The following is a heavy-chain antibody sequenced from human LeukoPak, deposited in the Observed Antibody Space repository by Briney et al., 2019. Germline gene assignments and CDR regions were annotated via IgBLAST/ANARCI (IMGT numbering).Heavy chain of an antibody. Sequence: SETLSLTCTVPGGSIRNSNYYWGWIRQPPGKGLEWIASIYYSGNMYYNPSLKSRVTISVDTSKNQFSLKLSSVTAADTAVYYCARRVGSGSYYGAHMIDYWGQGTLVTVSS. V-gene: IGHV4-39*01. CDR1: GGSIRNSNYY. CDR2: IYYSGNM. J-gene: IGHJ4*02. CDR3: ARRVGSGSYYGAHMIDY. D-gene: IGHD3-10*01.